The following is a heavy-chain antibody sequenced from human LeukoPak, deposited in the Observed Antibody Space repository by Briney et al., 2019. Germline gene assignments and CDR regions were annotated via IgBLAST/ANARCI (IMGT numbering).Heavy chain of an antibody. V-gene: IGHV3-23*01. D-gene: IGHD1-26*01. Sequence: GGSLRLSCEGSGFTFSSYAMTWVRQAPGKGLEWVSGIVGSSGNTYYADSVKGRFTISRDISKSTLYLQMNSLRVEDTAQYYCPKDKIVGDGRWDFDHWGRGTLVTVPS. CDR1: GFTFSSYA. J-gene: IGHJ5*02. CDR2: IVGSSGNT. CDR3: PKDKIVGDGRWDFDH.